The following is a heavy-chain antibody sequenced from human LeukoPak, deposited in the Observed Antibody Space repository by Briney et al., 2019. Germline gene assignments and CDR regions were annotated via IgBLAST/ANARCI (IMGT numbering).Heavy chain of an antibody. CDR3: ARDTWRYSSSWYYYYMDV. Sequence: ASVKVSCKASGYTFTGYYMHWVRQAPGQGLEWMGWINPNSGGTNYAQKFQGRASMTRDTSISTAYMELSRLRSDDTAVYYCARDTWRYSSSWYYYYMDVWGKGTTVTVSS. J-gene: IGHJ6*03. V-gene: IGHV1-2*02. CDR2: INPNSGGT. CDR1: GYTFTGYY. D-gene: IGHD6-13*01.